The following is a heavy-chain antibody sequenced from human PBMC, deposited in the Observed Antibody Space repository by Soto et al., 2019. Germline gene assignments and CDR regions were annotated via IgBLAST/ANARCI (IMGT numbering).Heavy chain of an antibody. CDR1: GYPFTKDC. D-gene: IGHD2-8*01. V-gene: IGHV1-18*01. CDR3: AKDDGHGTLIHICGMDV. J-gene: IGHJ6*02. Sequence: ASVKVSCKASGYPFTKDCINWVRPAPGQGLELMGWISGHSGGTKYGPKFRDRITMVTDTSSKTAYMELRSLRSDDTAVYYCAKDDGHGTLIHICGMDVWGEGTTVTVS. CDR2: ISGHSGGT.